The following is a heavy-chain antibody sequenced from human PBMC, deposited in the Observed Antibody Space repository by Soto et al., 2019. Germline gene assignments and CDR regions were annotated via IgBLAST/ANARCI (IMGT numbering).Heavy chain of an antibody. CDR1: GDSISIRSDY. V-gene: IGHV4-31*02. CDR3: ARVAANSYSTLFDY. J-gene: IGHJ4*02. D-gene: IGHD4-4*01. CDR2: IYYSGST. Sequence: PSATLSHTGTGCGDSISIRSDYCGLLHTPPGKGLEWIGYIYYSGSTYYNPSLKSRVTISVDTSKNQFSLKLSSVTAADTAVYYCARVAANSYSTLFDYWGQGTLVTVSS.